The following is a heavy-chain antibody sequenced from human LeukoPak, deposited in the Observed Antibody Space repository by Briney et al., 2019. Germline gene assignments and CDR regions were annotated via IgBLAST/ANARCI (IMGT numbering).Heavy chain of an antibody. CDR2: ISSNGDNT. V-gene: IGHV3-64D*06. J-gene: IGHJ4*02. CDR1: GFTFSTYV. Sequence: PGGSLRLSCSVYGFTFSTYVMHWVRQTPGKGLEYVSAISSNGDNTYYADSVKGRFTISRDNSKNTLYLQMSSLRPDDTAVYFCVRGTGYWGQGTLVTVSS. CDR3: VRGTGY.